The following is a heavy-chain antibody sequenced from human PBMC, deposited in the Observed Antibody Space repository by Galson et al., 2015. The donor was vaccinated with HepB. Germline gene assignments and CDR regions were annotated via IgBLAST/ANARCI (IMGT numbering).Heavy chain of an antibody. CDR3: AKDLFPDRHQLRLESYYFDY. V-gene: IGHV3-30*18. J-gene: IGHJ4*02. D-gene: IGHD4-17*01. CDR2: ISYDGSNK. Sequence: SLRLSCAASGFTFSSYGMHWVRQAPGKGLEWVAVISYDGSNKYYADSVKGRFTISRDNSKNTLYLQMNSLRAEDTALYYCAKDLFPDRHQLRLESYYFDYWGQGTLVTVSS. CDR1: GFTFSSYG.